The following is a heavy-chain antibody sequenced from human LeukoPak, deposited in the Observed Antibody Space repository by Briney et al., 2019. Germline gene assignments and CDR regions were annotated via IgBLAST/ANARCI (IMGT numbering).Heavy chain of an antibody. Sequence: SETLSLTCAVYGGSISSYYWSWIRQPAGKGLEWIGRIYTSGSTNYNPSLKSRVTISVDTSKNQFSLKLSSVTAADTAVYYCARGGTMVRGVTDYYYYYYMDVWGKGTTVTVSS. D-gene: IGHD3-10*01. J-gene: IGHJ6*03. CDR2: IYTSGST. V-gene: IGHV4-59*10. CDR3: ARGGTMVRGVTDYYYYYYMDV. CDR1: GGSISSYY.